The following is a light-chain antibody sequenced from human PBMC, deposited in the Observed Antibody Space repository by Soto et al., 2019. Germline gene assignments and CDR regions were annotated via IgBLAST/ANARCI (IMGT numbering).Light chain of an antibody. Sequence: QLVLTQPASVSGSPGQSITISCTGTSSDVGSYNLVSWYQQHPGKAPKLMIYEVSKRPSGVSNRFSGSKSGNTASLTISGLQAEDEADYYCCSYAGSSIAVFGGGTKLTVL. V-gene: IGLV2-23*02. J-gene: IGLJ2*01. CDR1: SSDVGSYNL. CDR2: EVS. CDR3: CSYAGSSIAV.